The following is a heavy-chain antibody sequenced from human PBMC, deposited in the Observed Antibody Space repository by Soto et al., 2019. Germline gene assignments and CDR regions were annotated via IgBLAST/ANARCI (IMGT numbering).Heavy chain of an antibody. CDR3: AKDSSSFAGYNSSPYFDY. D-gene: IGHD6-13*01. V-gene: IGHV3-23*01. J-gene: IGHJ4*02. Sequence: AGGSLRLSCAASGLTFSSYAMSWVRQAPGKGLEWVSAISGSGGSTYYADSVKGRFTISRDNSKNTLYLQMNSLRAGDTAVYYCAKDSSSFAGYNSSPYFDYWGQGTLVTVSS. CDR1: GLTFSSYA. CDR2: ISGSGGST.